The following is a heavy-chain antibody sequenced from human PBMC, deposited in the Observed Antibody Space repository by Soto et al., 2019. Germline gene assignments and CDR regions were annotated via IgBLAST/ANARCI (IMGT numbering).Heavy chain of an antibody. CDR1: GFRFTAYT. V-gene: IGHV1-3*01. J-gene: IGHJ2*01. CDR3: ASSTVLDYWYLDL. Sequence: VSVKVCSKASGFRFTAYTMHSLRQAPGQRLEWMGWINGGNGNIKYSQNFQGRVSITRDTSASTAYMELSSLRSEDTAIYYCASSTVLDYWYLDLWGRGTLVTVSS. CDR2: INGGNGNI. D-gene: IGHD4-17*01.